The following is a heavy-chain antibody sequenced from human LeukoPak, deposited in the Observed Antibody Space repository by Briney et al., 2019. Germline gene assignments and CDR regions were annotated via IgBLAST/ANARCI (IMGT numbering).Heavy chain of an antibody. CDR1: GGSFSGYY. CDR3: ARWEDAFDI. V-gene: IGHV4-34*01. Sequence: SETLSLTCAVYGGSFSGYYWSWIRQPPGKGLEWIGEINHSGSTNYNPSLKSQVTISVDTSKNQFSLKLSSVTAADTAVYYCARWEDAFDIWGQGTMVTVSS. J-gene: IGHJ3*02. D-gene: IGHD1-26*01. CDR2: INHSGST.